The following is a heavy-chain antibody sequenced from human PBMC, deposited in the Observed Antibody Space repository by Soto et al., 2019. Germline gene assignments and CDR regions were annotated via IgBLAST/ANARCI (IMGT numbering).Heavy chain of an antibody. CDR3: ARDLGKYYDFWSGYKYNWFDP. CDR1: GGTFSRYA. D-gene: IGHD3-3*01. CDR2: IIPIFGTA. Sequence: ASVKVSCKASGGTFSRYAISWVRQAPGQGLEWMGGIIPIFGTANYAQKFQGRVTITADESTSTAYMELGSLGSEDTAVYYCARDLGKYYDFWSGYKYNWFDPWGQGTLVTVSS. V-gene: IGHV1-69*13. J-gene: IGHJ5*02.